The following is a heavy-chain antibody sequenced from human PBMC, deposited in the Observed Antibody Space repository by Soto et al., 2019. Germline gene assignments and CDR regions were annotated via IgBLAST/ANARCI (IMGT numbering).Heavy chain of an antibody. CDR2: INHSGST. CDR3: ARGGYGSGSYYYY. D-gene: IGHD3-10*01. Sequence: SETLSLTCAVYGGSFSGYYWSWIRQPPGKGLEWIGEINHSGSTNYNPSLKSRVTISVDTSKNQFSLKLSSVTAADTAVYYCARGGYGSGSYYYYWGQGTLVTVSS. J-gene: IGHJ4*02. V-gene: IGHV4-34*01. CDR1: GGSFSGYY.